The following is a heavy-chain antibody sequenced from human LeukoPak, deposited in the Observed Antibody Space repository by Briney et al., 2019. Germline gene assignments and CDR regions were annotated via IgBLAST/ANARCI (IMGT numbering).Heavy chain of an antibody. J-gene: IGHJ4*02. V-gene: IGHV1-8*01. CDR2: MSPNSGNT. CDR3: ARLYYDILTGYYAWYFDY. D-gene: IGHD3-9*01. CDR1: GYTFTSYD. Sequence: ASVKVSCKASGYTFTSYDINWVRQATGQGLEWMGWMSPNSGNTGYAQKFQGRVTMTRNTSISTAYMELSSLRSEDTAVYYCARLYYDILTGYYAWYFDYWGQGTLVTVSS.